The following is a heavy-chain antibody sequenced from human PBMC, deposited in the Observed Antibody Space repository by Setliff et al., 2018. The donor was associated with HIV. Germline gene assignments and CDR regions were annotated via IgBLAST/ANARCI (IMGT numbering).Heavy chain of an antibody. Sequence: PGGSLRLSCAASGFSFNNAWMSWVRQAPGKGLEWVGRIQSKTDGGTTDYAAPVKGRFTISRDDSRKTLYLQMNSLRAEDTAVYYCTRTYCSSTSCYDDCWGQGTLVTVSS. CDR3: TRTYCSSTSCYDDC. D-gene: IGHD2-2*01. CDR1: GFSFNNAW. V-gene: IGHV3-15*01. CDR2: IQSKTDGGTT. J-gene: IGHJ4*02.